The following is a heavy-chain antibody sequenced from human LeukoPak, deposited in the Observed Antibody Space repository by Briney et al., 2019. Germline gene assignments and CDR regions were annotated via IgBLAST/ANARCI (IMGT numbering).Heavy chain of an antibody. CDR2: IYHSGST. Sequence: PSETLSLTCAVSGGSISSSNWWSWARQPPGKGLEWIGEIYHSGSTNYNPSLKSRVAISVDKSKNQFSLKLSSVTAADTAVYYCARELWFGELLVRGAFDIWGQGTMVTVSS. CDR1: GGSISSSNW. J-gene: IGHJ3*02. CDR3: ARELWFGELLVRGAFDI. V-gene: IGHV4-4*02. D-gene: IGHD3-10*01.